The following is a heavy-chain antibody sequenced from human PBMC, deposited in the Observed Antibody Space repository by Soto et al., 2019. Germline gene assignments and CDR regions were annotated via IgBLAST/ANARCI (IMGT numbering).Heavy chain of an antibody. J-gene: IGHJ6*02. Sequence: QVQLVQSGAEVKKPGSSVKVSCKASGGTFSSYAISWVRQAPGQGLGWMGGIIPIFRTADYAQKFQGRVTITADESTSTAYMELSSLGSEETAVYYCASVETQRYYYGMDVWGQGTTVTVSS. CDR3: ASVETQRYYYGMDV. CDR2: IIPIFRTA. V-gene: IGHV1-69*12. CDR1: GGTFSSYA. D-gene: IGHD2-15*01.